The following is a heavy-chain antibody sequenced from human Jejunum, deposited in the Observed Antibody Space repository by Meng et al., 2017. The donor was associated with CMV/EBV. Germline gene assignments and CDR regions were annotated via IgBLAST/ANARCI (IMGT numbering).Heavy chain of an antibody. D-gene: IGHD6-19*01. J-gene: IGHJ4*02. CDR3: ARVPPSGNYRFDY. Sequence: QLQLTESGPGLVKPSETLSLTCTVSGDSLSNSRHFWGWIRQPPGKGLEWIANIDYTGTTYYNPSLKSRVTISRDTSKNQFSLKLNSVTAADTAVYYCARVPPSGNYRFDYWGQGTLVTVSS. CDR1: GDSLSNSRHF. V-gene: IGHV4-39*07. CDR2: IDYTGTT.